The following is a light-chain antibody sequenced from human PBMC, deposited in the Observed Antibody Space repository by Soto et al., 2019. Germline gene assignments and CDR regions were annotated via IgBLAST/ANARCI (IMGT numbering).Light chain of an antibody. J-gene: IGLJ3*02. V-gene: IGLV2-14*01. CDR2: EVS. Sequence: QSALTQPASVSGSPGQSITISCTGTSSDVGGYNYVSWYQQHPGKAPKLMIYEVSNRPSGVSNRFSGSKSGNTASLTISGLQSEDEAEYYCRSYTSSRVFGGETQLNVL. CDR3: RSYTSSRV. CDR1: SSDVGGYNY.